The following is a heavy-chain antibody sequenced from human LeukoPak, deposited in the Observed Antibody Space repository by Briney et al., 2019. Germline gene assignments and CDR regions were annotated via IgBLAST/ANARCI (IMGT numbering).Heavy chain of an antibody. D-gene: IGHD3-3*01. J-gene: IGHJ3*01. CDR2: FYRNGVI. CDR3: ARGDPIGLAHDYWSPFGV. V-gene: IGHV3-53*01. Sequence: GGSLRLSCAASGFTVRSNYITWVRQAPGEGLEWVSVFYRNGVIQYADSVKGRFTISRDISKNTIFLQMNSLRVEDTAVYYCARGDPIGLAHDYWSPFGVWGQGTMVTVSS. CDR1: GFTVRSNY.